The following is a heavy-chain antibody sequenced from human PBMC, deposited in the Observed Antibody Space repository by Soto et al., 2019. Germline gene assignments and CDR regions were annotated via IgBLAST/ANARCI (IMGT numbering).Heavy chain of an antibody. CDR1: GFTFSSYG. V-gene: IGHV3-33*01. CDR2: IWYDGSNK. CDR3: ARDRTASPRKDFDY. Sequence: GGSLRLSCAASGFTFSSYGMHWVRQAPGKGLEWVAVIWYDGSNKYYADSVKGRFTISRDNSKNTLYLQMNSLRAEDTAVYYCARDRTASPRKDFDYWGQGTLVTVSS. D-gene: IGHD2-21*02. J-gene: IGHJ4*02.